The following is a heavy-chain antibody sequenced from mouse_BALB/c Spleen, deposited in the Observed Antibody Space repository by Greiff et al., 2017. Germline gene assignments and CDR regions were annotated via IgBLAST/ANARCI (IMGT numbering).Heavy chain of an antibody. CDR2: INSNGGST. Sequence: EVKVVESGGGLVQPGGSLKLSCAASGFTFSSYGMSWVRQTPDKRLELVATINSNGGSTYYPDSVKGRFTISRDNAKNTLYLQMSSLKSEDTAMYYCARAGFLMDYWGQGTSVTVSS. CDR1: GFTFSSYG. J-gene: IGHJ4*01. V-gene: IGHV5-6-3*01. CDR3: ARAGFLMDY.